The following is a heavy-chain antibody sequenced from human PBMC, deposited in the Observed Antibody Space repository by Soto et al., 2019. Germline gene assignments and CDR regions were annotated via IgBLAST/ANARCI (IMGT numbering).Heavy chain of an antibody. J-gene: IGHJ3*02. CDR1: GGYISSYY. D-gene: IGHD6-13*01. CDR3: ARRGSSRLGAFDI. Sequence: SETLCLPWTVAGGYISSYYGSWIRQPPGKGLEWIGYIYYSGSTNYNPSLKSRVTISVDTSKNQFSLKLSSVTAADTAVYYCARRGSSRLGAFDIWGQGTMVTGSS. V-gene: IGHV4-59*08. CDR2: IYYSGST.